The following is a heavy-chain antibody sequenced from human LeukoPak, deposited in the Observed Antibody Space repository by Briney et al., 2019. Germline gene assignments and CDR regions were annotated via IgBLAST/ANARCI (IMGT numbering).Heavy chain of an antibody. CDR3: VIHLVYYGSGSSAY. Sequence: GASVKVSCKASGYTFTGYHIHWVRQAPGQGLEWMGWINSNTGGTNYAQKFQGRVTLTRDTSITTAYMEMISLRSEDTAVYYCVIHLVYYGSGSSAYWGQGTQVTVSS. CDR2: INSNTGGT. J-gene: IGHJ4*02. V-gene: IGHV1-2*02. D-gene: IGHD3-10*01. CDR1: GYTFTGYH.